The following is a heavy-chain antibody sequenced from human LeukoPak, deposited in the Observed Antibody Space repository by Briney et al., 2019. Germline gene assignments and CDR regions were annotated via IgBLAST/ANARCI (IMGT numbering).Heavy chain of an antibody. Sequence: ASVKVSCKASGYTFTGYYMHWVRQAPGQGLEWMGWINPNSGGTNYAQKFQGRVTMTRDTSISTAYMELSRLRSDDTAVYYCARGWGQYYYGSGSSLYYYYYMDVWGKGTTVTVSS. CDR1: GYTFTGYY. CDR2: INPNSGGT. J-gene: IGHJ6*03. V-gene: IGHV1-2*02. CDR3: ARGWGQYYYGSGSSLYYYYYMDV. D-gene: IGHD3-10*01.